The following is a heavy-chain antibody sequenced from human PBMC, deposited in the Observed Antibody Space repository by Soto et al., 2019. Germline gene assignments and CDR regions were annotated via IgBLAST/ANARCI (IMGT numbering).Heavy chain of an antibody. Sequence: PGGSLRLSCAASGFTFSNEWLSWVRQAPGKGLEWVGRIKSRDDGGATNYATTVEGRFIISRDDSKNTLYLQLNNLKPEDTAVYYCTTYIVAAATLYDHWGQGTLVTVSS. D-gene: IGHD6-13*01. CDR1: GFTFSNEW. V-gene: IGHV3-15*01. J-gene: IGHJ5*02. CDR2: IKSRDDGGAT. CDR3: TTYIVAAATLYDH.